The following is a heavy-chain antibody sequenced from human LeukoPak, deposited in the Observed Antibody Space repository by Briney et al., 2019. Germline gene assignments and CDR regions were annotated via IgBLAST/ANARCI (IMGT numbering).Heavy chain of an antibody. CDR3: ARDERDVVVVPGAMPY. D-gene: IGHD2-2*01. J-gene: IGHJ4*02. CDR1: GYSFTNYY. V-gene: IGHV1-46*01. CDR2: INPSGGST. Sequence: ASVSVSSTASGYSFTNYYMHCVRQAPGQGLEWMGIINPSGGSTTNAQKFQGRVTMTRDTSTTTVYMELSSLRSDDTAMYYCARDERDVVVVPGAMPYWGQGTLVTVSS.